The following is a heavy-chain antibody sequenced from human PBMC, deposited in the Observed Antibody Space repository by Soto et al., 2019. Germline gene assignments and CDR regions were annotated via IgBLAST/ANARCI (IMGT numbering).Heavy chain of an antibody. CDR3: TRDRAREGYFGMDV. V-gene: IGHV1-3*01. J-gene: IGHJ6*02. D-gene: IGHD5-12*01. Sequence: ASVNRACKASVYSFSGYGVGRVRLAPRQRFEWMGWINVAKGKTKYSQKFQGRVTVTRDTSASTVYMDLSGLRSEDTAVYYCTRDRAREGYFGMDVWGQGSTDTVSS. CDR2: INVAKGKT. CDR1: VYSFSGYG.